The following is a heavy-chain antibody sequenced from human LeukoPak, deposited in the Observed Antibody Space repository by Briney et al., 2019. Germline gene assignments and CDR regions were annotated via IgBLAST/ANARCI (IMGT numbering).Heavy chain of an antibody. CDR1: GFTFNDHA. D-gene: IGHD3-22*01. Sequence: GGSLRLSCAASGFTFNDHAMYWVRQAPGKGLGWVSGINWSGDNIGYADSVKGRFTISRDDAKNSLFLQMNSLRAEDTALYYCARASYYYDTTGLGAVDLWGQGTMVTVSS. V-gene: IGHV3-9*01. CDR2: INWSGDNI. CDR3: ARASYYYDTTGLGAVDL. J-gene: IGHJ3*01.